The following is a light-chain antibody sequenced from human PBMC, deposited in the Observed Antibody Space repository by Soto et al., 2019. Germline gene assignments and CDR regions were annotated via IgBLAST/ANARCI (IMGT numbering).Light chain of an antibody. CDR1: QSVSSSY. CDR2: SAS. Sequence: EIVLTQSPGTLSLSPGERATLSCRASQSVSSSYLAWYQQKPGQAPRLLIYSASSRATGIPDRFSGSGSGTDFPLTISRREPEDFAVYYCHQNGSSLGYPFGQGPSWRSN. V-gene: IGKV3-20*01. J-gene: IGKJ2*01. CDR3: HQNGSSLGYP.